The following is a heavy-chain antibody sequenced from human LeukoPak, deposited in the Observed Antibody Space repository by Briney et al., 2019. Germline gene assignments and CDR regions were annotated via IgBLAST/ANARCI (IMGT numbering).Heavy chain of an antibody. CDR3: ATSRWWYYLDY. CDR2: ISYDGSNK. Sequence: GGSLRLSCAASGFTFSSYGMHWVRQAPGKGLEWVAVISYDGSNKYYADSVKGRFTISRDNSKNTLYLQMNSLRAEDTAVYYCATSRWWYYLDYWGQGTLVTVSS. V-gene: IGHV3-30*03. J-gene: IGHJ4*02. CDR1: GFTFSSYG. D-gene: IGHD6-13*01.